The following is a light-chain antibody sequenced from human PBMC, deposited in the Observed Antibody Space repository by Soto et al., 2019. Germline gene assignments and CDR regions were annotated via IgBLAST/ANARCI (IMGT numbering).Light chain of an antibody. CDR1: QGISNY. V-gene: IGKV1-27*01. CDR3: QKYNSSTRT. J-gene: IGKJ5*01. Sequence: DIQMTQSPSSLSASVGDRVTITYRASQGISNYLAWYQQRPGKVPKILIYAASTLQSGVPSRFSGSGSGTDFTLTISSLQPEDVATYYCQKYNSSTRTFGQGTRLDIK. CDR2: AAS.